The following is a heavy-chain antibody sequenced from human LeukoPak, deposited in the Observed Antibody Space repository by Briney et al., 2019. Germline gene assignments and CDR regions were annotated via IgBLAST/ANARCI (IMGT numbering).Heavy chain of an antibody. J-gene: IGHJ6*02. D-gene: IGHD6-19*01. V-gene: IGHV4-39*01. Sequence: SETLSLTCTLSGGSISSGSYYWDWIRQPPGKVLEWIWNIYYSGGTYYNPALKSRVTISVDTSKNQFSLKLRSVTGADKAVYYCARQWGSGWYGEKYYFYGMDVWGQGTTVTVSS. CDR3: ARQWGSGWYGEKYYFYGMDV. CDR2: IYYSGGT. CDR1: GGSISSGSYY.